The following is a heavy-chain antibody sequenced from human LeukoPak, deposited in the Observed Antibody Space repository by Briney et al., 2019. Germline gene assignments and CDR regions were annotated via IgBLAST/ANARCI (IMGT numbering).Heavy chain of an antibody. CDR1: GGSISSSSYY. CDR3: RGWTRRRDYYYYYMDV. CDR2: IYYSGST. J-gene: IGHJ6*03. Sequence: SETLSLTCTVSGGSISSSSYYWGWIRQPPGKGLEWIGSIYYSGSTYYNPSLKSRVTISVDTSKNQFSLKLSSVTAADTAVYYCRGWTRRRDYYYYYMDVWGKGTTVTVSS. V-gene: IGHV4-39*07. D-gene: IGHD2-15*01.